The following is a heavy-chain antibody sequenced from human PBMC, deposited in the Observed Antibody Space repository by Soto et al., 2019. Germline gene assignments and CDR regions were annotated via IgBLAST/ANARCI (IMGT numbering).Heavy chain of an antibody. V-gene: IGHV1-18*01. CDR2: ISADNGDT. CDR1: GYTFTTYS. D-gene: IGHD3-16*01. Sequence: ASVKVSCKASGYTFTTYSMHWVRQAPGQRLEWMGWISADNGDTNYAQSLQGRVTMTTDTTTNTAYMELRSLRSDDTAVYFCARIRNYALQAPFDYWGQGTLVTVSS. CDR3: ARIRNYALQAPFDY. J-gene: IGHJ4*02.